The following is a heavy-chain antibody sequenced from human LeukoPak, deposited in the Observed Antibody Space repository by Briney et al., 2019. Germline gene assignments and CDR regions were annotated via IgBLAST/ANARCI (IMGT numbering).Heavy chain of an antibody. CDR3: ARHGYCSGGSCPRDVY. CDR2: IIPILGIA. D-gene: IGHD2-15*01. Sequence: SVKVSCKASGGTFSSYGISWVRQAPGQGLEWMGRIIPILGIANYAQKFQGRVTITADKSTSTAYMELSSLKSEDTAVYYCARHGYCSGGSCPRDVYWGQGTLVTVSS. J-gene: IGHJ4*02. V-gene: IGHV1-69*04. CDR1: GGTFSSYG.